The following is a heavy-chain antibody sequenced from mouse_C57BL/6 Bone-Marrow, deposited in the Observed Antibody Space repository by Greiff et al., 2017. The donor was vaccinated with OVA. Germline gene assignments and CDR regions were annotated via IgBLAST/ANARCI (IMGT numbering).Heavy chain of an antibody. CDR1: GYTFTDYE. Sequence: VQLQQSGAELVRPGASVTLSCKASGYTFTDYEMHWVKQTPVHGLEWIGAIDPETGGTAYNQKFKGKAILTADKSSSTAYMELRSLTSEDSAVYYCTRLLLRYPYVWGTGTTVTVSS. D-gene: IGHD1-1*01. V-gene: IGHV1-15*01. CDR2: IDPETGGT. CDR3: TRLLLRYPYV. J-gene: IGHJ1*03.